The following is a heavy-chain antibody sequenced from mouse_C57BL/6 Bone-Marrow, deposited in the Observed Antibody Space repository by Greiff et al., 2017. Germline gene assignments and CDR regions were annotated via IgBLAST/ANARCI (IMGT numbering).Heavy chain of an antibody. Sequence: EVNVVESGGGLVKPGGSLKLSCAASGFTFSDYGMHWVRQALEKGLEWVAYISSGSSTIYYADTVKGRFTISRDNAKNTLFLQMTSLRSEDTAMYYCARSGFYYGYFDYWGQGTTLTVSS. CDR3: ARSGFYYGYFDY. CDR2: ISSGSSTI. J-gene: IGHJ2*01. CDR1: GFTFSDYG. D-gene: IGHD2-1*01. V-gene: IGHV5-17*01.